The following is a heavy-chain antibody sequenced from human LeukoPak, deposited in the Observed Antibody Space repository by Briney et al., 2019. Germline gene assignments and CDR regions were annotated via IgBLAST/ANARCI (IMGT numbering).Heavy chain of an antibody. J-gene: IGHJ4*02. V-gene: IGHV4-34*01. CDR3: ARSKKWPNFDFGY. CDR1: GGSFSGYY. Sequence: SETLSLPCAVYGGSFSGYYWSWLRHAPGKGLEWIGEINHSGSTNYNPSLKSRVTISVDTSKNQFSLKLNSVTAADTAIYYCARSKKWPNFDFGYWGKGTLVTVAS. D-gene: IGHD5-24*01. CDR2: INHSGST.